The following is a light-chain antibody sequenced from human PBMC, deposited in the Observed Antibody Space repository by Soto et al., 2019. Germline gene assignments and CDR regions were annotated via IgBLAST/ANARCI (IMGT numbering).Light chain of an antibody. Sequence: EIVMTQSPATLSVSPGERATLSCRASQSVRSNLAWYQQKPGQAPRLLIYGASTRATAIPARFSGSGSGTEFTLTISSLQSEDFAVYYCQQYNNWPAITFGQGTRLEI. V-gene: IGKV3D-15*01. J-gene: IGKJ5*01. CDR1: QSVRSN. CDR3: QQYNNWPAIT. CDR2: GAS.